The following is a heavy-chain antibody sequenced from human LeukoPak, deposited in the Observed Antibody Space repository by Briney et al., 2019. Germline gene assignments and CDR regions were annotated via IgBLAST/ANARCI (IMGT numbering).Heavy chain of an antibody. CDR1: GFTVSSNE. Sequence: GGSLRLSCAASGFTVSSNEMSWARQAPGKGLEWVSSISGGSTYYADSRKGRFTISRDNSKNTLHLQMNSLRAEDTAVYYRAELGITMIGGVWGKGTTVTISS. D-gene: IGHD3-10*02. CDR2: ISGGST. CDR3: AELGITMIGGV. V-gene: IGHV3-38-3*01. J-gene: IGHJ6*04.